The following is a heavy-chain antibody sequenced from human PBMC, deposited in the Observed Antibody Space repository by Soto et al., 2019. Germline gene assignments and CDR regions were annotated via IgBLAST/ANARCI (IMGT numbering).Heavy chain of an antibody. CDR3: ARDLNSSSWPQHGMEV. CDR2: INPNSGGT. Sequence: ASVKVSCKASGYTFTGYYMHWVRQAPGQGLEWMGWINPNSGGTNYAQKFQGWVTMTRDTSISTAYMELSRLRSDDTAVYYCARDLNSSSWPQHGMEVWGQGTTVTVSS. CDR1: GYTFTGYY. V-gene: IGHV1-2*04. J-gene: IGHJ6*02. D-gene: IGHD6-13*01.